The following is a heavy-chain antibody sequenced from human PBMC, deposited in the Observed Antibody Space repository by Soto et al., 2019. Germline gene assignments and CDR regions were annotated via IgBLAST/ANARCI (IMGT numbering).Heavy chain of an antibody. CDR3: ARPGATGSHYGWFDP. CDR2: IYPGDSDT. Sequence: PGESLKISCKGSGYTFTSYWIGWVRQLPGKGLEWMGIIYPGDSDTRYSPSLEGQVTISADKSISTAYLQWSSLKASDTAMYYCARPGATGSHYGWFDPWGQGTLVTVS. J-gene: IGHJ5*02. CDR1: GYTFTSYW. V-gene: IGHV5-51*01. D-gene: IGHD1-26*01.